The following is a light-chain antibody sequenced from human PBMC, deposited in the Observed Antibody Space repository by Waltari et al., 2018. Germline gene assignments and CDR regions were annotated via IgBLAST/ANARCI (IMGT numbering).Light chain of an antibody. J-gene: IGKJ4*01. Sequence: EIVMTQSPATLSASLGERVTLSCRASQSVSSNLAWYQQKPGQAPRLLISGASTRATDSPARFSGSGTGTDFTRTISSIQSEYFAVYYCEQYDNWPSFGGGTKLEIK. CDR2: GAS. CDR3: EQYDNWPS. V-gene: IGKV3-15*01. CDR1: QSVSSN.